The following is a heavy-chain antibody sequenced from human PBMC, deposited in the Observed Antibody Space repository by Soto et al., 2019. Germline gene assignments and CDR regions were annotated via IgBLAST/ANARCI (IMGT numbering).Heavy chain of an antibody. CDR1: GYTFTSYG. J-gene: IGHJ3*02. CDR2: ISAYNGNT. V-gene: IGHV1-18*01. D-gene: IGHD4-17*01. Sequence: GASVKVSCKASGYTFTSYGISWVRQAPGQGLEWMGWISAYNGNTNYAQKLQGRVTMTTDTSTSTAYMELRSLRSDDAAVYYCARDGLEMTTVTTGAFDIWGQGTMVTVSS. CDR3: ARDGLEMTTVTTGAFDI.